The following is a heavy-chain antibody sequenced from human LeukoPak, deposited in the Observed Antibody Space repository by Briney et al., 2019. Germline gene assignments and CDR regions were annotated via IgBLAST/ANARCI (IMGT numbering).Heavy chain of an antibody. Sequence: EGSLRLSCAASGFTFSSYWMSWVRQAPGKGLEWVANIKQDGSEKYYVDSVKGRFTISRDNSKNTLFLQMNSLRVEDTAPYYCAKSVAIYFYYGLDVWGQGTTVTVSS. V-gene: IGHV3-7*03. D-gene: IGHD3-3*01. CDR2: IKQDGSEK. CDR3: AKSVAIYFYYGLDV. J-gene: IGHJ6*02. CDR1: GFTFSSYW.